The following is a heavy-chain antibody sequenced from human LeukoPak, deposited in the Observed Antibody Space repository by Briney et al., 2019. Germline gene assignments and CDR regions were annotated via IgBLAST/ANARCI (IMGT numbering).Heavy chain of an antibody. CDR2: IYYSGTT. CDR3: ARLRFDFWSGYTHPYFDY. J-gene: IGHJ4*02. D-gene: IGHD3-3*01. Sequence: NPSETLSLTCTVSGGSISSSSYSWGWIRQPPGKGLEGIGSIYYSGTTYYNPSLKSRVTISVDTSKIQFSLKLSSVAATDTAVYFCARLRFDFWSGYTHPYFDYWGQGTLVTVSS. CDR1: GGSISSSSYS. V-gene: IGHV4-39*01.